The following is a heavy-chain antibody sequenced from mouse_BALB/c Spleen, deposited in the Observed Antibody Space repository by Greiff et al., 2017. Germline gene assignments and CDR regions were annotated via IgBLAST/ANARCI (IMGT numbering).Heavy chain of an antibody. CDR1: GFTFSSYA. J-gene: IGHJ3*01. CDR3: ARGEGNYRFAY. D-gene: IGHD2-1*01. Sequence: EVKVVESGGGLVKPGGSLKLSCAASGFTFSSYAMSWVRQTPEKRLEWVASISSGGSTYYPDSVKGRFTISRDNARNILYLQMSSLRSEDTAMYYCARGEGNYRFAYWGQGTLVTVSA. CDR2: ISSGGST. V-gene: IGHV5-6-5*01.